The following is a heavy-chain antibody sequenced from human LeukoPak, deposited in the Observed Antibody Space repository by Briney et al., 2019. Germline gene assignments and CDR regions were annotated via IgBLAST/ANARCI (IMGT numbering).Heavy chain of an antibody. CDR3: TRQQLDAFDI. J-gene: IGHJ3*02. V-gene: IGHV3-74*01. Sequence: PGGSLRLSCAASGFTFSSYGIHWVRQAPGTGLVWVSRINSDGSSTTYADSVKGRFTISRDNAKNTLSLQMNSLRAEDTAVYYCTRQQLDAFDIWGPGTMVTVSS. CDR1: GFTFSSYG. D-gene: IGHD6-13*01. CDR2: INSDGSST.